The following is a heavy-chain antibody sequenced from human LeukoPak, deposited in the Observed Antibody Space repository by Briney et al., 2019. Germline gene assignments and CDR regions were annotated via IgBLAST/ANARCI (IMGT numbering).Heavy chain of an antibody. Sequence: GGSLRLSCAASGFTFISYSINWVRQAPGKGLEWVSSISGSSDYIYYAASVKGRFTISRDNAKNSLYLQMNSLRAEDTAVYYCARGGGRHVEYWGQGNLVTVSS. CDR2: ISGSSDYI. J-gene: IGHJ4*02. CDR3: ARGGGRHVEY. CDR1: GFTFISYS. V-gene: IGHV3-21*04. D-gene: IGHD2/OR15-2a*01.